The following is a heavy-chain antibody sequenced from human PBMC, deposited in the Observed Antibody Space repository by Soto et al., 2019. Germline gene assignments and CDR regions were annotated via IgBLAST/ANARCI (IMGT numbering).Heavy chain of an antibody. V-gene: IGHV1-69*02. CDR2: IIPMLTVR. D-gene: IGHD2-2*01. CDR1: EGTFRTYT. CDR3: SIGTWSAETFDV. J-gene: IGHJ3*01. Sequence: QVHLVQSGAEVKKPGSSVKVSCKATEGTFRTYTLIWVRQAPGQGLEWMGRIIPMLTVRNSAQKFQDRVTLTADKSTSTAFMELTSLTSDDTAVYYCSIGTWSAETFDVWGQGTMVTVSS.